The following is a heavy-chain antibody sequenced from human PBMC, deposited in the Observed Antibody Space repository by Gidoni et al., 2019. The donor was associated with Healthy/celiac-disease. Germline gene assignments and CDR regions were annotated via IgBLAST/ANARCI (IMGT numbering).Heavy chain of an antibody. Sequence: QLQLQQWGAGLMKPSETLSLACAVYGASFSCYYWSWIRQPPGKRLEWLGEMNHSGSTNSNPSLKRRVTISVDTSTNPFSLKLSSVTAADTAVYYCARCEPILWSGYLGGGWFDPWGQGTLVTVSS. D-gene: IGHD3-3*01. V-gene: IGHV4-34*01. CDR2: MNHSGST. CDR3: ARCEPILWSGYLGGGWFDP. CDR1: GASFSCYY. J-gene: IGHJ5*02.